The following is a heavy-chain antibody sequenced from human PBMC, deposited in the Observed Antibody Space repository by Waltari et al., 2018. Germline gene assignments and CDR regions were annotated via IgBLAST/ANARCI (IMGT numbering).Heavy chain of an antibody. V-gene: IGHV4-34*01. D-gene: IGHD2-2*01. CDR3: ARGRSSTSSSSDY. J-gene: IGHJ4*02. Sequence: QVQLQQWGAGLLKPSETLSLTCAVSGGSFSGYYWSWIRQPPGKGLEWIGEINHSGSTNYNPSLKSRVTISVDTSKNQFSLKLSSVTAADTAVYYCARGRSSTSSSSDYWGQGTLVTVSS. CDR1: GGSFSGYY. CDR2: INHSGST.